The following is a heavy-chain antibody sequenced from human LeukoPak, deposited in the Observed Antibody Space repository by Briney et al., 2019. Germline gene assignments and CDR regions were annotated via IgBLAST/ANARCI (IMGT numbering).Heavy chain of an antibody. CDR2: IKQDGSEK. V-gene: IGHV3-7*03. CDR1: GFTFSSYW. CDR3: AKGTMGRGFGY. D-gene: IGHD3-10*01. J-gene: IGHJ4*02. Sequence: GGSLRLSCAASGFTFSSYWMSWVRQAPGKGLEWVANIKQDGSEKYYVDSVKGRFTISRDNSKNTLYLQMNSLRAEDTAVYYCAKGTMGRGFGYWGQGTLVTVSS.